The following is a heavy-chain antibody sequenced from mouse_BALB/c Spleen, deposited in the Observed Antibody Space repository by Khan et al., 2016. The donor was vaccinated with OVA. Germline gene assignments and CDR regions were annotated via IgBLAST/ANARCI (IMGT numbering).Heavy chain of an antibody. D-gene: IGHD2-10*01. CDR2: IWSDGST. J-gene: IGHJ4*01. CDR1: GFSLSSYG. Sequence: QVQLKQSGPGLVAPSQSLSITCTISGFSLSSYGIHWVRQPPGQGLEWLVVIWSDGSTTYNSTLKSRLSITKDNSKCQVFLKMNSLQTDDTAIYYCARQPYYHYYVMDYWGQGTSITVSS. CDR3: ARQPYYHYYVMDY. V-gene: IGHV2-6-1*01.